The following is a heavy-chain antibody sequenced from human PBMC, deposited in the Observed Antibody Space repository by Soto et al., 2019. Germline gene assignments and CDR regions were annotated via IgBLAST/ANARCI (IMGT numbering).Heavy chain of an antibody. CDR1: GLSLSTIGVG. J-gene: IGHJ6*02. D-gene: IGHD2-21*02. Sequence: QITLKESGPTLVKPTQTLTLTCTFSGLSLSTIGVGVGWIRQPPGKALEWLALIYWDGDKRYSPSLMSRLTITKDTSKNPVVLTMNHMDPVDTATYYCVQSRCGGDCLQSYSSHSYYGLDVWGQETTVTVSS. V-gene: IGHV2-5*02. CDR2: IYWDGDK. CDR3: VQSRCGGDCLQSYSSHSYYGLDV.